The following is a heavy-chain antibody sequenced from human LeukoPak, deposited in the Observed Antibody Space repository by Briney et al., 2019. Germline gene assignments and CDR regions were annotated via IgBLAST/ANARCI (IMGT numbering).Heavy chain of an antibody. J-gene: IGHJ3*02. CDR1: GFTFSDYY. D-gene: IGHD2-2*01. V-gene: IGHV3-11*06. Sequence: PGGSLRLSCAASGFTFSDYYMSWIRQAPGKGLEWVSYISSSSSYTNYADSVKGRFTISRDNAKNSLYLQMSSLRAEDTAVYYCARGYCSSTSCYVFAFDIWGQGTMVTVSS. CDR2: ISSSSSYT. CDR3: ARGYCSSTSCYVFAFDI.